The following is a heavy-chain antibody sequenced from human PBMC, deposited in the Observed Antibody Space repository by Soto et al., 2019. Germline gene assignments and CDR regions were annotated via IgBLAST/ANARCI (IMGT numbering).Heavy chain of an antibody. Sequence: PSETLSLTCDVTGYSISSGYYWGWRRQPPGKGLEWIGSIYHSRTTKYTPSLKSRVTISLDTSKNQFSLKLSSVTAADTAVYYCARSPSRPDIVVLPTAPDYWGEGALVTVSS. CDR1: GYSISSGYY. V-gene: IGHV4-38-2*01. CDR2: IYHSRTT. D-gene: IGHD2-2*01. CDR3: ARSPSRPDIVVLPTAPDY. J-gene: IGHJ4*02.